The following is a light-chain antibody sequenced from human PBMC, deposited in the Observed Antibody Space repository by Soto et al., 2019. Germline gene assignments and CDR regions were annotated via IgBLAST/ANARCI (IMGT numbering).Light chain of an antibody. CDR3: SSLAGGTLV. V-gene: IGLV2-8*01. CDR2: EVN. CDR1: STDVGDYKY. Sequence: QSGLTQPPSASVSPGQSVTISCTGTSTDVGDYKYVFWYQQHPGKAPKLLIYEVNKRPSGVPDRFSGSKSGNTASLTVSGLQAEDEADYYCSSLAGGTLVFGGGTKVTAL. J-gene: IGLJ2*01.